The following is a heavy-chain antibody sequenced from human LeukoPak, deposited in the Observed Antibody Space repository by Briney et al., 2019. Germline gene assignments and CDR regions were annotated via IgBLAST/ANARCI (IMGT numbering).Heavy chain of an antibody. CDR1: GGSISSSSYY. CDR3: ARDSHLARDYYGSGSTWEYYYGMDV. CDR2: IYYSGST. J-gene: IGHJ6*02. D-gene: IGHD3-10*01. V-gene: IGHV4-39*06. Sequence: SETLSLTCTVSGGSISSSSYYWGWIRQPPGKGLEWIGSIYYSGSTYYNPSLKSRVTISVDTSKNQFPLKLSSVTAADTAVYYCARDSHLARDYYGSGSTWEYYYGMDVWGQGTTVTVSS.